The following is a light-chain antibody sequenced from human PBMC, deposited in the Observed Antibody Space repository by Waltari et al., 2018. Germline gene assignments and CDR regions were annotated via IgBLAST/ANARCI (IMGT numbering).Light chain of an antibody. Sequence: DIQMTQSPSSLSASVGDRVTITCRASQYISSYLNWYQQKPGKAPKLLIYSASSLQSGVPSRFSGSGSGADFTLTVSSLQPEDFATYYCQQSHRTPFTFGPGTKVDIK. CDR1: QYISSY. CDR3: QQSHRTPFT. CDR2: SAS. J-gene: IGKJ3*01. V-gene: IGKV1-39*01.